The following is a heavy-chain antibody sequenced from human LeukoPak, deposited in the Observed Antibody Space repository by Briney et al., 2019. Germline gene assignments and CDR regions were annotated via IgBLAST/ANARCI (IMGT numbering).Heavy chain of an antibody. J-gene: IGHJ4*02. CDR1: RFTFSSYA. CDR3: AKPFSSSWYAPYDY. V-gene: IGHV3-23*01. D-gene: IGHD6-13*01. CDR2: ISFSDDTT. Sequence: GGSLRLSCITSRFTFSSYAMTWVRQAPGKGLEWVSVISFSDDTTYYADSVKGRFTVSRDNSKNTVYLQMDSLRVEDTAIYYCAKPFSSSWYAPYDYWGQGTPVIVSS.